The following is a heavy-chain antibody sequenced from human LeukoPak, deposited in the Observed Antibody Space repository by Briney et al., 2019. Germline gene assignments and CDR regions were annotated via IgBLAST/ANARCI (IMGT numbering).Heavy chain of an antibody. CDR2: VSGSGSHT. V-gene: IGHV3-23*01. Sequence: GGSLRLSCAASGFTFTTYAMSWVRQAPGKGLEWVSCVSGSGSHTYYADSVKGRFTISRDKSKNTLDLQMHSLRAEDTALYYCAKEVLGGNYGDYAVDYWGQGTLVTVSS. D-gene: IGHD4-17*01. CDR3: AKEVLGGNYGDYAVDY. CDR1: GFTFTTYA. J-gene: IGHJ4*02.